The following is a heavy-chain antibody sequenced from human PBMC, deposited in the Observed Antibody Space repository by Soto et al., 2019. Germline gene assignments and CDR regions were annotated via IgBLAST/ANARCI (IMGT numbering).Heavy chain of an antibody. J-gene: IGHJ4*02. CDR1: GFTFSSYG. CDR3: AKEGYSYGDFDY. V-gene: IGHV3-30*18. Sequence: HPGGSLRLSCAASGFTFSSYGMHWVRQAPGKGLEWVAVISYDGSNKYYADSVKGRFTISRDNSKNTLYLQMNSLRAEDTAVYYCAKEGYSYGDFDYWGQGTLVTVSS. CDR2: ISYDGSNK. D-gene: IGHD5-18*01.